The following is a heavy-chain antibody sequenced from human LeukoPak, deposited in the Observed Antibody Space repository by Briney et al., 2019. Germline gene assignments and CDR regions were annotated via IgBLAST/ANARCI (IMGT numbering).Heavy chain of an antibody. Sequence: SETLSLTCTVSGGSISSYYGSWIRQTPGKGLEWIGYIYYSGSTNFNPSLKSRVTISVDTSKNQFSLKMSSVTAADTAVYYCARLALQEVGASQTYYLDYWGQGTLVTVSS. J-gene: IGHJ4*02. CDR1: GGSISSYY. CDR3: ARLALQEVGASQTYYLDY. CDR2: IYYSGST. V-gene: IGHV4-59*01. D-gene: IGHD1-26*01.